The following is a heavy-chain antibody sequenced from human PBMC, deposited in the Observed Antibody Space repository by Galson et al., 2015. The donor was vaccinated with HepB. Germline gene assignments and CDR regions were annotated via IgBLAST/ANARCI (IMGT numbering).Heavy chain of an antibody. J-gene: IGHJ6*02. D-gene: IGHD6-13*01. CDR1: GFTFSSYG. Sequence: SLRLSCAASGFTFSSYGMHWVRQAPGKGLEWVAVISYDGSNKYYADSVKGRFTISRDNSKNTLYLQMNSLRAEDTAVYYCAKDRGHGMAADGYYYGMDVWGQGTTVTASS. CDR3: AKDRGHGMAADGYYYGMDV. CDR2: ISYDGSNK. V-gene: IGHV3-30*18.